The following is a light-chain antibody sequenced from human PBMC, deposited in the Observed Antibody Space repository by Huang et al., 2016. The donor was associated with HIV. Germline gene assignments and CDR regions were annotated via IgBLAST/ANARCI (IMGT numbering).Light chain of an antibody. CDR1: QSLNTNY. J-gene: IGKJ5*01. Sequence: EIVLTQSPGTLSLSPGERGTLSCRASQSLNTNYLAWYQQNPGQSPRLLIDGASSRATGSPDRFSGSGSGTDFTLTISRLEPEDFAVYYCQQYSTSPITFGQGTRLEIK. CDR3: QQYSTSPIT. CDR2: GAS. V-gene: IGKV3-20*01.